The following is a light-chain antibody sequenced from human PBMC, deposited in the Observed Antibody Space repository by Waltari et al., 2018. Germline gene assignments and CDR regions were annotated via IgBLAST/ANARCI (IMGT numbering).Light chain of an antibody. V-gene: IGLV3-19*01. CDR2: DKA. CDR1: SLRSYS. J-gene: IGLJ1*01. CDR3: CSRDTSGKHYV. Sequence: SSELTQEPAVSVALGQTVRITGQGDSLRSYSASWYQQKPGQAPIFVIYDKANRPSGIPDRFSGSRSGDTASLTITGAQAEDEADYYCCSRDTSGKHYVFGAGTKVTVL.